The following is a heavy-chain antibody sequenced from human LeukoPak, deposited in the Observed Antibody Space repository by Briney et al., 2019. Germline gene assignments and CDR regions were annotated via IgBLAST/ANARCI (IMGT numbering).Heavy chain of an antibody. Sequence: GGSLRLSCAASEFTFSSYSMNWVRQAPGKGLEWVSTISGSGANTYYADSVKGRFTISRDNSKNTLSLQMNSLRAEDTAVYYCASRGIAAAGRNFDYWGQGTLVTVSS. V-gene: IGHV3-23*01. D-gene: IGHD6-13*01. J-gene: IGHJ4*02. CDR3: ASRGIAAAGRNFDY. CDR1: EFTFSSYS. CDR2: ISGSGANT.